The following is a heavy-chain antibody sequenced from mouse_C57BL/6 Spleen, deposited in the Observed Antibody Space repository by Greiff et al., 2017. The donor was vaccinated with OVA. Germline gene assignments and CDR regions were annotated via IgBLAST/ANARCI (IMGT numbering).Heavy chain of an antibody. D-gene: IGHD2-4*01. Sequence: QVQLQQSGPGLVQPSQSLSITCTVSGFSLTSYGVHWVRQSPGKGLEWLGVIWSGGSTDYNAAFISRLSISKDNSKSQVFFKMNSLQADDTAIYYCARNPYDYDYYFDYWGQGTTLTVSS. CDR2: IWSGGST. J-gene: IGHJ2*01. V-gene: IGHV2-2*01. CDR1: GFSLTSYG. CDR3: ARNPYDYDYYFDY.